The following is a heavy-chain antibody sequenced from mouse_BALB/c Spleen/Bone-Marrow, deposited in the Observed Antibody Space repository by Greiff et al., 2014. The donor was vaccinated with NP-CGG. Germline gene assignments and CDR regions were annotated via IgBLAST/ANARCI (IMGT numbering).Heavy chain of an antibody. CDR1: GFNIKDTY. CDR2: IDPANGNT. Sequence: EVKLQESGAELVKPGASVKLSCTASGFNIKDTYMHWVKQRPEQGLEWIGRIDPANGNTKYDPKFQGKATITADTSSNTAYLQLSSLTSEDTAVYYCGRYLYGYTATFDYWGQGTTLTVSS. J-gene: IGHJ2*01. D-gene: IGHD1-2*01. CDR3: GRYLYGYTATFDY. V-gene: IGHV14-3*02.